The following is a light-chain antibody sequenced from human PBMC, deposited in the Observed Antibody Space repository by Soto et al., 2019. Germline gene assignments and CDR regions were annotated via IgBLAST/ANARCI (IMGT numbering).Light chain of an antibody. V-gene: IGLV2-14*01. CDR2: NVS. J-gene: IGLJ2*01. CDR1: SSDVGGYNY. Sequence: QSALTQPASVSGSPGQSITISCTGTSSDVGGYNYVSWYQQNPGKAPKLMIYNVSNWPSGVSNRFSGSKSGNTASLTISGLQAEDEADYYCSSYTSSNTVLFGGGTKLTVL. CDR3: SSYTSSNTVL.